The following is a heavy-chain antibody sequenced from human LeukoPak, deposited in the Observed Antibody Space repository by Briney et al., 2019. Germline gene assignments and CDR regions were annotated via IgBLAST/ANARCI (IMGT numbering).Heavy chain of an antibody. CDR2: LSGLGGTT. V-gene: IGHV3-23*01. D-gene: IGHD2-2*01. CDR3: AREGNCTTTTCGWFDP. CDR1: GFTFINYA. J-gene: IGHJ5*02. Sequence: GGSLRLSCAVSGFTFINYAMTWVRQSPENGLEWIAALSGLGGTTYYADSVKGRFTISRDNSENLLYLEMNSLRAEDSAKYYCAREGNCTTTTCGWFDPWGQGTRVTVSS.